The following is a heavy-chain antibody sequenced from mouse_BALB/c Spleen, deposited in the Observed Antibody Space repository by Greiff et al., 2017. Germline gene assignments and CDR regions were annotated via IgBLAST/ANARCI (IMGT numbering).Heavy chain of an antibody. V-gene: IGHV5-17*02. D-gene: IGHD2-4*01. J-gene: IGHJ4*01. CDR1: GFTFSSFG. CDR2: ISSGSSTI. Sequence: EVQVVESGGGLVQPGGSRKLSCAASGFTFSSFGMHWVRQAPDKGLEWVAYISSGSSTIYYADTVKGRFTISRDNPKNTLFLQMTSLRSEDTAMYYCARSGDYDYAMDYWGQGTSVTVSS. CDR3: ARSGDYDYAMDY.